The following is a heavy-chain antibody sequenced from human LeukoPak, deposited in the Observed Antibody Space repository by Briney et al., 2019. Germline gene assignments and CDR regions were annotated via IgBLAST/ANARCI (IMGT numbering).Heavy chain of an antibody. CDR3: AKTQRYCSSTSCHFDY. V-gene: IGHV3-23*01. CDR1: GFTFSSYA. CDR2: VSGSGGST. D-gene: IGHD2-2*01. Sequence: PGGSLRLSCAASGFTFSSYAMSWVRQAPGKGLEWVSAVSGSGGSTYYADSVEGRFTISRDNSKNTLYLQMNSLRAEDTAVYYCAKTQRYCSSTSCHFDYWGQGTLVTVSS. J-gene: IGHJ4*02.